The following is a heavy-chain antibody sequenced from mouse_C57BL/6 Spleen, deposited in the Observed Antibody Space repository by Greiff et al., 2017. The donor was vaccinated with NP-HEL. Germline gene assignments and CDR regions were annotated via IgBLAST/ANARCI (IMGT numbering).Heavy chain of an antibody. V-gene: IGHV1-52*01. J-gene: IGHJ3*01. CDR1: GYTFTSYW. CDR3: ARGNYSNPAWFAY. D-gene: IGHD2-5*01. CDR2: IDPSDSET. Sequence: QVQLQQPGAELVRPGSSVKLSCKASGYTFTSYWMHWVKQRPIQGLEWIGNIDPSDSETHYNQKFKDKATLTVDESSSTAYMQLSSLTSEDSAVYYCARGNYSNPAWFAYWGQGTLVTVSA.